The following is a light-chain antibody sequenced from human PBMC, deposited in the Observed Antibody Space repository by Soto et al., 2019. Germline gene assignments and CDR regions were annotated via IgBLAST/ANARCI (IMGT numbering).Light chain of an antibody. CDR1: QSVHSN. J-gene: IGKJ1*01. CDR2: GAS. V-gene: IGKV3-15*01. Sequence: EIVMTQSPAPLSVSPGERATLSCRASQSVHSNLAWYQQKPGQAPRLLISGASTRATGVPARFSGSGSGTEFTLTINSLQSEDFAVYFCQQYNTWPWTFGQGTRVEIK. CDR3: QQYNTWPWT.